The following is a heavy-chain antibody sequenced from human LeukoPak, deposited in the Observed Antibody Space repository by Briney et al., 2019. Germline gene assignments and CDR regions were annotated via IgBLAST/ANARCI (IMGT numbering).Heavy chain of an antibody. V-gene: IGHV1-69*02. CDR3: AKRGDYDFWSGYYAPFDY. CDR1: GGTFNSYT. D-gene: IGHD3-3*01. CDR2: IIPVLGIA. J-gene: IGHJ4*02. Sequence: SVKVSCTASGGTFNSYTISWVRQAPGQGLEWMGRIIPVLGIANYAQRFQGRVTITADKSTNTAYMELSSLRSEDTAVYYCAKRGDYDFWSGYYAPFDYWGQGTLVTVSS.